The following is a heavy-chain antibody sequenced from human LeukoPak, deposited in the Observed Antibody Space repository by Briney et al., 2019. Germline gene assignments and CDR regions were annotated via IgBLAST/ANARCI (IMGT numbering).Heavy chain of an antibody. Sequence: SETLSLTCAVYGGSFSGCYWSWIRQPPGKGLEWIGEINHSGSTNYNPSLKSRVTISVDTSKNQFSLKLSSVTAADTAVYYCARGHYYGSGSYYHGGYYYGMDVWGKGTTVTVSS. CDR1: GGSFSGCY. V-gene: IGHV4-34*01. CDR2: INHSGST. CDR3: ARGHYYGSGSYYHGGYYYGMDV. D-gene: IGHD3-10*01. J-gene: IGHJ6*04.